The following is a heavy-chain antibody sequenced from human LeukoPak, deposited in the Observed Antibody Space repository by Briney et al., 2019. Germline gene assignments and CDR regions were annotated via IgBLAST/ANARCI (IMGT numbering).Heavy chain of an antibody. CDR1: GFTFSSDG. J-gene: IGHJ3*02. Sequence: GGSLRLSCAASGFTFSSDGMHWVRQAPGKGLEWGAVIWYDGSNKYYADSVKGRFTISRDNSKNTLYLQMNSLRAGDTAVYYCARDSTQGAFDIWGQGTMVTVSS. CDR3: ARDSTQGAFDI. V-gene: IGHV3-33*01. CDR2: IWYDGSNK.